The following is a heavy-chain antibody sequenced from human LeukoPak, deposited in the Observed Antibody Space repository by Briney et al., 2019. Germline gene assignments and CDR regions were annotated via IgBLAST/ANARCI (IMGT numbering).Heavy chain of an antibody. CDR2: IKQDGSEK. CDR1: GFTFSSYW. V-gene: IGHV3-7*01. CDR3: ARVGRDIVVVVADGGFDY. Sequence: GGSLRLSCAASGFTFSSYWMSWVRQAPGKGLEWVANIKQDGSEKYYVDSVKGRFTISRDNAKNSLYLQMNSLRAEDTAVYYCARVGRDIVVVVADGGFDYWGQGTLVTVSS. D-gene: IGHD2-15*01. J-gene: IGHJ4*02.